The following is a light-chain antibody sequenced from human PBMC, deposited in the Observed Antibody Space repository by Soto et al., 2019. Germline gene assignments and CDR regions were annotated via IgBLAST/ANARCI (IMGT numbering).Light chain of an antibody. J-gene: IGKJ1*01. Sequence: LQLTQSPSFLSASVGDRVTITCRASQDMNNYLAWYQQKPGKAPKLLIYAASTLQTAVPSRFSGGGSGTEFTLTISSLQPEDFATYYCQPLSVYPRTFGQGTKV. V-gene: IGKV1-9*01. CDR2: AAS. CDR1: QDMNNY. CDR3: QPLSVYPRT.